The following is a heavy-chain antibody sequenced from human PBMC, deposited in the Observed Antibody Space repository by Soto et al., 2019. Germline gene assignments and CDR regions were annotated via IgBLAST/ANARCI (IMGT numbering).Heavy chain of an antibody. D-gene: IGHD6-6*01. CDR1: GFTFSSYE. J-gene: IGHJ4*02. CDR2: ISSSGSTI. V-gene: IGHV3-48*03. CDR3: ARVLKGYSSSSDY. Sequence: XLRLSCAASGFTFSSYEMNWVRQAPGKGLEWVSYISSSGSTIYYADSVKGRFTISRDNAKNSLYLQMNSLRAEDTAVYYCARVLKGYSSSSDYWGQGTLVTVSS.